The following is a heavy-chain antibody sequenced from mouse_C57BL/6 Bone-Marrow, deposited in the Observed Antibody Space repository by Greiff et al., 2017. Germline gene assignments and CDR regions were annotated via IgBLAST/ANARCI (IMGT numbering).Heavy chain of an antibody. CDR2: ISYDGSN. CDR1: GYSITSGYY. V-gene: IGHV3-6*01. CDR3: ARGEYFDY. J-gene: IGHJ2*01. Sequence: EVKLMESGPGLVKPSQSLSLTCSVTGYSITSGYYWNWIRQFPGNKLEWMGYISYDGSNNYNPSLKNRISITRDTSKNQFFLKLNSVTTEDTATYYCARGEYFDYWGQGTTLTVSS.